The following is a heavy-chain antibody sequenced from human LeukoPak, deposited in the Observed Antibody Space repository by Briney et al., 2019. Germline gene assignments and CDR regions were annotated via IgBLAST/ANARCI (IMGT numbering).Heavy chain of an antibody. J-gene: IGHJ4*02. Sequence: GGSLRLSCAASGFTFDDYAMSWVRQAPGKGLEWVSGIGKNGSNPGYADSVKGRFTISRDNAKNSLYLQMNSLRAEDTALFFCTRDPGTVAIDYWGQGTLVTVSS. CDR2: IGKNGSNP. V-gene: IGHV3-20*04. D-gene: IGHD6-19*01. CDR3: TRDPGTVAIDY. CDR1: GFTFDDYA.